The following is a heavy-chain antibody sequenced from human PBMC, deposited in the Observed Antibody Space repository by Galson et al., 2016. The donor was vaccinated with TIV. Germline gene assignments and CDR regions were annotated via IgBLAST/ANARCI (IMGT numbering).Heavy chain of an antibody. D-gene: IGHD5-24*01. CDR3: ARSSIRDVSTHRFFAY. CDR2: TDWDGDK. V-gene: IGHV2-70*17. J-gene: IGHJ4*02. CDR1: GFSLTTHGMC. Sequence: PALVKPTQTLTLTCTFSGFSLTTHGMCVSWVRQPPGKALEWLARTDWDGDKFYSTSLQTRLSISKDTSRNQVVLTLSNVDPVDTATYFCARSSIRDVSTHRFFAYWGQGTLVTVSP.